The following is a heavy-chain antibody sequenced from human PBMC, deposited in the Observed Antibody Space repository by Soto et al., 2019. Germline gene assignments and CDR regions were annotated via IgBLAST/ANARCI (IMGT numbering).Heavy chain of an antibody. J-gene: IGHJ4*02. D-gene: IGHD2-2*01. CDR2: ISGSGGST. Sequence: GGSLRLSCAASGFTFSRYAMSWGRQAPGKGLEWVSAISGSGGSTYYADSVKGRFTISRDNSKNTLYLQMSSLRAEDTAVYYCVTSYCSSASCYDPYFDYWGQGTLVTVSS. CDR3: VTSYCSSASCYDPYFDY. V-gene: IGHV3-23*01. CDR1: GFTFSRYA.